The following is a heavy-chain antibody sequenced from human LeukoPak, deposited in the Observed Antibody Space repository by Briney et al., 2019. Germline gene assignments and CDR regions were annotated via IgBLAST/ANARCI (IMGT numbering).Heavy chain of an antibody. J-gene: IGHJ5*02. V-gene: IGHV1-46*01. CDR1: GYTFTSYY. D-gene: IGHD3-10*01. CDR3: ARDAVNRRRDGWFDP. Sequence: ASVKVSCKASGYTFTSYYMHWVRQAPGQGLEWMGIINPSGGSTSYAQKFQGRVTMTRDTSTSTVYMELSSLRSEDTAVYYCARDAVNRRRDGWFDPWGQGTLVTVSS. CDR2: INPSGGST.